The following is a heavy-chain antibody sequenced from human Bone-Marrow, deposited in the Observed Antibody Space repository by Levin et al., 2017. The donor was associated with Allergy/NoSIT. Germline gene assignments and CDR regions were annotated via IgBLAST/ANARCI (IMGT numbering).Heavy chain of an antibody. D-gene: IGHD6-19*01. CDR2: INPSGGST. J-gene: IGHJ6*02. V-gene: IGHV1-46*01. Sequence: GESLKISCKASGYTFTSYYMHWVRQAPGQGLEWMGIINPSGGSTSYAQKFQGRVTMTRDTSTSTVYMELSSLRSEDTAVYYCASSGWRHGYYYYGMDVWGQGTTVTVSS. CDR1: GYTFTSYY. CDR3: ASSGWRHGYYYYGMDV.